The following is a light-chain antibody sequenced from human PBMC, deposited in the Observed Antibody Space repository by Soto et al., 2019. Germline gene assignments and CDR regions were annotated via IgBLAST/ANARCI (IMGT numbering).Light chain of an antibody. V-gene: IGKV3D-15*01. J-gene: IGKJ5*01. CDR1: QSVSSN. Sequence: ETVMTQSPATLSVSPGERATLSCRASQSVSSNLAWYQQKPGQPPRLLIYDISTRATGIPTRFSGSGSGTEFTLTISSLQSEDFAVYYCQHYHGWPITFGQGTRLEIK. CDR3: QHYHGWPIT. CDR2: DIS.